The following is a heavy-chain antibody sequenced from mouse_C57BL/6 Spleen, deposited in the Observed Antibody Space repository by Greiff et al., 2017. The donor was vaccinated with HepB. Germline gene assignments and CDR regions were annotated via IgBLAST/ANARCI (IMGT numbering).Heavy chain of an antibody. V-gene: IGHV10-1*01. CDR3: VRQHYPEYFDY. CDR2: IRSKSNNYAT. D-gene: IGHD1-2*01. Sequence: DVQLQESGGGLVQPKGSLKLSCAASGFSFNTYAMNWVRQAPGKGLEWVARIRSKSNNYATYYADSVKDRFTISRDDSESMLYLQMNNLKTEDTAMYYCVRQHYPEYFDYWGQGTTLTVSS. CDR1: GFSFNTYA. J-gene: IGHJ2*01.